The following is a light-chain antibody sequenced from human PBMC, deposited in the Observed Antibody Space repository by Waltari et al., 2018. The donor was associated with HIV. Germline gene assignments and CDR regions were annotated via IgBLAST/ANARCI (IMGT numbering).Light chain of an antibody. CDR3: SSYTSSSTVV. CDR1: SSDVGGYNY. CDR2: EVS. J-gene: IGLJ2*01. Sequence: QSALTQPASVSGSPGQSITISCTGTSSDVGGYNYVSWYQQHPGKAPKLMIYEVSNRPSGVSKRFSGSKSGNTASLTISGLQAEDEADYYCSSYTSSSTVVFGGGTKLTVL. V-gene: IGLV2-14*01.